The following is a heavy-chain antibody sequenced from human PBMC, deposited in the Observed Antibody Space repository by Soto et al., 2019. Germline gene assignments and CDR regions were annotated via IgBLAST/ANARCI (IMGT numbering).Heavy chain of an antibody. CDR2: IIPIFGTA. CDR3: ARVSYGSGRQYYYYGMDV. Sequence: QVQLVQSGAEVKKPGSSVKVSCKASGGTFSSYAISWVRQAPGQGLEWMGGIIPIFGTANYAQKFQGRVTITANESTSTAYMELSSLRSEDTAVYYCARVSYGSGRQYYYYGMDVWGQGTTVTVSS. CDR1: GGTFSSYA. V-gene: IGHV1-69*12. J-gene: IGHJ6*02. D-gene: IGHD3-10*01.